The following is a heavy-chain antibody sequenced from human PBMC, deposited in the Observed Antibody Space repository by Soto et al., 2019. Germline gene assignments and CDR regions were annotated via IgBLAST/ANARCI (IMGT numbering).Heavy chain of an antibody. D-gene: IGHD1-1*01. CDR3: TRDNEDPRAFDI. CDR2: IRSKAYGGTT. V-gene: IGHV3-49*03. J-gene: IGHJ3*02. CDR1: GFTVGDYA. Sequence: PGGSLRLSCTASGFTVGDYAMTGFRQAPGKGLEWVGFIRSKAYGGTTEYAASVKGRFTISRDDSKSIAYLQMNSLKTEDTAVYYCTRDNEDPRAFDIWGQGTMVTVSS.